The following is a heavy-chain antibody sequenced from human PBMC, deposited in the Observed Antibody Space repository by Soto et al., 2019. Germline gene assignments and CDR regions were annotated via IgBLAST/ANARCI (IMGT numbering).Heavy chain of an antibody. Sequence: PGGSLRLSCAVSGVTFNNFAMNWVRQAPGKGLEWVSGISHSGTSTYYADSVKGRFTISRDDSKNTLYLQMNSLRAEDTAVYYCAKGSWVHHGSEGGNWLDPWGQGTLVTVSS. CDR2: ISHSGTST. D-gene: IGHD3-10*01. CDR3: AKGSWVHHGSEGGNWLDP. CDR1: GVTFNNFA. J-gene: IGHJ5*02. V-gene: IGHV3-23*01.